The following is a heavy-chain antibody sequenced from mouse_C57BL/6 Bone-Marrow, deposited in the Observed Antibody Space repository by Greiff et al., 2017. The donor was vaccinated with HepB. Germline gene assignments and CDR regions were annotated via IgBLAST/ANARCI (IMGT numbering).Heavy chain of an antibody. Sequence: EVQLQQSGPELVKPGASVKIPCKASGYTFTDYNMDWVKQSHGKSLEWIGDINPNNGGTIYNQKFKGKATLTVDKSSSTAYMELRSLTSEDTAVYYCARRHYSNLGAYWGQGTLVTVSA. J-gene: IGHJ3*01. D-gene: IGHD2-5*01. CDR2: INPNNGGT. CDR1: GYTFTDYN. CDR3: ARRHYSNLGAY. V-gene: IGHV1-18*01.